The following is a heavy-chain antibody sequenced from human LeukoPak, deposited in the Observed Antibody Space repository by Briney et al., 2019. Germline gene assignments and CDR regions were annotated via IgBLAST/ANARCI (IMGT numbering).Heavy chain of an antibody. V-gene: IGHV3-9*01. D-gene: IGHD5-18*01. CDR2: ISWNSGDI. CDR3: AKGRGYNYGYIFGYFDY. J-gene: IGHJ4*02. CDR1: GFTFADYA. Sequence: GGSLRLSCAASGFTFADYAMHWVRQTPGKGLEWVSGISWNSGDIDYADSVKGRFTISRDNAKNSLYLQMNSLRAEDTALYYCAKGRGYNYGYIFGYFDYWGQGTLVTVSS.